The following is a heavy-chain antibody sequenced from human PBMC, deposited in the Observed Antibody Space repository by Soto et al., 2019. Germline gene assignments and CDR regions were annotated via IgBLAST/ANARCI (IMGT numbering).Heavy chain of an antibody. CDR2: TKNKANRYTT. CDR1: GFTLSDHY. D-gene: IGHD1-26*01. Sequence: GSLRLSCAASGFTLSDHYMDWVRQAPGKGLEWVGRTKNKANRYTTEYAASVNGRFTISRDDSKNSLYLQMNSLKTEDTAVYYCARWVSGSPDNWGQGTLVTVSS. V-gene: IGHV3-72*01. J-gene: IGHJ4*02. CDR3: ARWVSGSPDN.